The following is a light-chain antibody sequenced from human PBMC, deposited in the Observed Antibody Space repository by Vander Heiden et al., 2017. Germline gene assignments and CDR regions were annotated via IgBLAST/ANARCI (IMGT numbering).Light chain of an antibody. V-gene: IGKV2-28*01. CDR2: LGS. CDR3: MQALQTPIT. CDR1: QRLLHSNGYKY. Sequence: EIVMTQSPLSLPVTPGEPATISCRSSQRLLHSNGYKYLDWYLQKPGQSPQLLIYLGSNRASGVPDRFSGSGSGTDFTLRISRVEAEDVGDYYCMQALQTPITFGQGTRLEIK. J-gene: IGKJ5*01.